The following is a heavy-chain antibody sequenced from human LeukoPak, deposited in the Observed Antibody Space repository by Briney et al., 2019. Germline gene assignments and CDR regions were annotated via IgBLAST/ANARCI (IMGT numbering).Heavy chain of an antibody. V-gene: IGHV6-1*01. D-gene: IGHD6-19*01. J-gene: IGHJ3*02. CDR3: ARAVAGTWAFDI. Sequence: QTLSLTCAISGDSVSSNTAAWTWIRQSPLRGPEWLGRTFYRSNWYDDYAASVKSLITINPDTSKNQFSLQLKSVTPEHTAVYYCARAVAGTWAFDIWGQGTRVTVSS. CDR1: GDSVSSNTAA. CDR2: TFYRSNWYD.